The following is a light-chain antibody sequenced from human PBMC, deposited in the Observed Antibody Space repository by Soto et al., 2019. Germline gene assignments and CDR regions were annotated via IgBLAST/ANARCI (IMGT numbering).Light chain of an antibody. J-gene: IGLJ2*01. CDR3: TVWDDSLRGRL. CDR1: SSNIESNF. V-gene: IGLV1-47*01. CDR2: RNN. Sequence: QSVLTQPPSASGTPGQRVTISCSGSSSNIESNFVYWYQQLPGPTPRLLIYRNNQRPSGVPDRFSGSKSGTSASLAISALRSEDEADYYCTVWDDSLRGRLFGGGTKLTVL.